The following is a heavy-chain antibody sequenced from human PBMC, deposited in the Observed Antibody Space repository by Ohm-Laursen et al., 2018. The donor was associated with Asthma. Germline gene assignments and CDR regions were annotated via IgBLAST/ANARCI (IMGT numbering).Heavy chain of an antibody. V-gene: IGHV3-30*03. Sequence: SLRLSCTASGFSFSSYGIHWVRQAPGKGLEWVAFISYDGSSEDFADSVKGRFTSFRDNSKNTLYLQMNSLRPDDTAVYFCARDLMDWYSPSLDFWGQGTLVTVSS. CDR3: ARDLMDWYSPSLDF. CDR2: ISYDGSSE. D-gene: IGHD3/OR15-3a*01. J-gene: IGHJ4*02. CDR1: GFSFSSYG.